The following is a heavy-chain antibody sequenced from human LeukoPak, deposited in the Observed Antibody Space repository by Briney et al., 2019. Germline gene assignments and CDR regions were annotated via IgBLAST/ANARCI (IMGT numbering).Heavy chain of an antibody. V-gene: IGHV3-21*01. J-gene: IGHJ6*03. D-gene: IGHD6-13*01. Sequence: GGSLRLSCAASGFTFSSYSMNWVRQAPGKGLEWVSSISSSSSYIYYADSVKGRFTISRDNAKNSLYLQMNSLRAEDTAVYYCARDSCSCTGCMDVWGKGTTVTVSS. CDR3: ARDSCSCTGCMDV. CDR2: ISSSSSYI. CDR1: GFTFSSYS.